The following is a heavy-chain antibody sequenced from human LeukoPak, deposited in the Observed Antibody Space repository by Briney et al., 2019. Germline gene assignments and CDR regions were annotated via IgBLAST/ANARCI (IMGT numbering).Heavy chain of an antibody. Sequence: PGGSLRLSCAASGFTFSSYSMNWVRQAPGKGLEWISYISSSSSTIYYADSVKGRFTISRDNSKNTLYLQMNSLRAEDTAVYYCARILDIMVRGVMRGFDYWGQGTLVTVSS. V-gene: IGHV3-48*01. CDR2: ISSSSSTI. CDR1: GFTFSSYS. D-gene: IGHD3-10*01. CDR3: ARILDIMVRGVMRGFDY. J-gene: IGHJ4*02.